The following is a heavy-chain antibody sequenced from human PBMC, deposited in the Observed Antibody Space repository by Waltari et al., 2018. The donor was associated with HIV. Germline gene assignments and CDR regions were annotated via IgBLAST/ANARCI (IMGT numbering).Heavy chain of an antibody. CDR1: GYSFTSHW. D-gene: IGHD5-18*01. J-gene: IGHJ6*02. V-gene: IGHV5-51*01. CDR3: ARRLLDTAPLSDGMDV. CDR2: IYPGDSTT. Sequence: EVQLVQSGAEVKKPGESLKISCKGSGYSFTSHWIGWVRQMPGKGLEWMGIIYPGDSTTSYSPSFQGQVTISADKSISTAYLQWSSLKASDTAMYYCARRLLDTAPLSDGMDVWGQGTTVTVSS.